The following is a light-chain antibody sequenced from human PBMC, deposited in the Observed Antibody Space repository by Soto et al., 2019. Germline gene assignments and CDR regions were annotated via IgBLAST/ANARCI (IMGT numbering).Light chain of an antibody. CDR3: LQYHNLWA. CDR2: RAS. V-gene: IGKV3-15*01. J-gene: IGKJ1*01. Sequence: ILMTQSPATVSVSPGESATLCCRASQNIYYNVAWYQQRPGQAPRLLIYRASTRAPGVPARFSGSGSGTEFTLTISSLQPEDFTVYSCLQYHNLWAFGQGTKVEI. CDR1: QNIYYN.